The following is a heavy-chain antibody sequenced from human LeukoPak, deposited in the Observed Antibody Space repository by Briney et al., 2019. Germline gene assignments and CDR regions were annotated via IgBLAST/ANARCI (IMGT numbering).Heavy chain of an antibody. CDR1: EFTFSNHG. Sequence: PGGSLRLSCAASEFTFSNHGMHWVRQAPGKGLEWVALIWYDGSNKEYAESVKGRFTISRDNSKNTLYLQMNSLRDEDTAVYYWASDQGTSTTAPKRKGRFDPWGQGTLVTVSS. D-gene: IGHD1-1*01. V-gene: IGHV3-33*01. CDR3: ASDQGTSTTAPKRKGRFDP. J-gene: IGHJ5*02. CDR2: IWYDGSNK.